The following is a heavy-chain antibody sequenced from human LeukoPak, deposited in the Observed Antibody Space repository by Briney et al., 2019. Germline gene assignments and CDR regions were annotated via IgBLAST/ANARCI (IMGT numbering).Heavy chain of an antibody. CDR3: ASAPLVYYYYYMDV. J-gene: IGHJ6*03. D-gene: IGHD3-10*01. V-gene: IGHV3-74*01. CDR1: GFTFSSYW. CDR2: INSDGSST. Sequence: PGGSLRLSCAASGFTFSSYWMHWVRQAPGKGLVWVSRINSDGSSTSYADSVKGRFTISRDNAKNTLYLQMSSLRAEDTAVYYCASAPLVYYYYYMDVWGKGTTVTVSS.